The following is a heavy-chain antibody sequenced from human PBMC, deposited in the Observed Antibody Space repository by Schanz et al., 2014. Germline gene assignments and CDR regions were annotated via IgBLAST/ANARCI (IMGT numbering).Heavy chain of an antibody. V-gene: IGHV3-30*02. D-gene: IGHD6-13*01. J-gene: IGHJ4*02. CDR1: GFTFSSXX. CDR2: IQXDGSNY. Sequence: QVQLVESGGGVVQPGGSLRLSCAASGFTFSSXXMHWVRXXXXKGLEWVAFIQXDGSNYYXXDSVKGXXXXSRENSKNTLYLQINSLRTEDXAVFYCAKGLGTRSNNXXYWGQGTLXXVSS. CDR3: AKGLGTRSNNXXY.